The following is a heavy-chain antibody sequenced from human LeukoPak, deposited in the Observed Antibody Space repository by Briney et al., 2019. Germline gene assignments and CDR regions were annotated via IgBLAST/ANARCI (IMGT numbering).Heavy chain of an antibody. D-gene: IGHD3-3*01. CDR2: IYYSGST. CDR3: ARRAANDFWSGYYDY. Sequence: SETLSLTCTVSGGSISSYYWSWIRQPPGKGLEWIGYIYYSGSTNYNPSLKSRVTISVDTSKNQFSLKLSSVTAADTAVYYCARRAANDFWSGYYDYWGQGTLVTVSS. V-gene: IGHV4-59*08. J-gene: IGHJ4*02. CDR1: GGSISSYY.